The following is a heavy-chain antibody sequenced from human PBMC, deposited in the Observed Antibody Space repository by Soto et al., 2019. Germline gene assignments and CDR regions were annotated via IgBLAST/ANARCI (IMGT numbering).Heavy chain of an antibody. Sequence: PGESLKISCKGSGYSFTSYWITWVRQVPGKGLEWMGKIDPSDSDTDYSPSFQGHVTISVDKSISTAYLQWSSLTASDTAMYYCARGIYCSSTRCYRSDYWGQGTLVTVSS. V-gene: IGHV5-10-1*01. CDR3: ARGIYCSSTRCYRSDY. CDR2: IDPSDSDT. CDR1: GYSFTSYW. D-gene: IGHD2-2*02. J-gene: IGHJ4*02.